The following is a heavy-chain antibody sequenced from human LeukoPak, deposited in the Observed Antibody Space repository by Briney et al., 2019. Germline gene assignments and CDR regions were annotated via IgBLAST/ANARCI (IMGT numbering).Heavy chain of an antibody. Sequence: ASVKVSCKASGYTFVGYYLHWVRQAPGRGLEWMALIDPSTGNTHYAQKLQGRITVPRDTSISTTYMELSWLTSDDTALYYCAREYSASEHWGQGTLVTVSS. D-gene: IGHD4-11*01. CDR3: AREYSASEH. V-gene: IGHV1-2*02. CDR2: IDPSTGNT. CDR1: GYTFVGYY. J-gene: IGHJ1*01.